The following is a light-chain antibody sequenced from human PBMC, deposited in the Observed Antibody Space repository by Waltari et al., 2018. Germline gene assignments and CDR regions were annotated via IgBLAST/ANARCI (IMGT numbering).Light chain of an antibody. V-gene: IGLV3-19*01. J-gene: IGLJ3*02. CDR3: HSRDTISTRV. CDR1: SLRRYY. Sequence: SSELTQDPAVSVALGQTVRITCQGDSLRRYYASWYQQRPGQAPRLVLYGQDNRPSGIPDRFSGSTSGDTASLTITGAQAEGEADYYCHSRDTISTRVVGGGTRLT. CDR2: GQD.